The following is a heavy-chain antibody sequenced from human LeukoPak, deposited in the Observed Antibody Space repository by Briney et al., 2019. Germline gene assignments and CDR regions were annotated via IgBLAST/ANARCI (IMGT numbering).Heavy chain of an antibody. J-gene: IGHJ6*03. CDR3: ARDPWGGYSGIDYYYYMDV. V-gene: IGHV3-30*01. CDR1: AFTFSPYA. Sequence: GGSLRLSCAASAFTFSPYAMYWVRQAPGKGLEWVAVISYDGSNKFYADSVKGRFTISRDNSKNTPYLQMNSLRDEDTAVYYCARDPWGGYSGIDYYYYMDVWGKGTTVTVSS. D-gene: IGHD4-23*01. CDR2: ISYDGSNK.